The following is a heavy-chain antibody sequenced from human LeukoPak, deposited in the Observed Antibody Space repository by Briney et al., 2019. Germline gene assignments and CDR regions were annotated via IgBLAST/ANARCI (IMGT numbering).Heavy chain of an antibody. CDR2: IYYSGST. V-gene: IGHV4-59*02. Sequence: SETLSLTCTVSGVSVSSYYWSWIRQPPGKGLEWIGYIYYSGSTNYNPSLKSRVTISVDKSKNQFSLKLSSVTAADTAVYYCARGGWYYYDSSGYYPFDPWGQGTLVTVSS. J-gene: IGHJ5*02. CDR1: GVSVSSYY. CDR3: ARGGWYYYDSSGYYPFDP. D-gene: IGHD3-22*01.